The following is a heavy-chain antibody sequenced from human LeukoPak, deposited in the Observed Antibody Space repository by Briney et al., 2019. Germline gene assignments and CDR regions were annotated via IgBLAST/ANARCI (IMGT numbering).Heavy chain of an antibody. V-gene: IGHV1-18*01. Sequence: GASVKVSCKASGYTLTSYGISWVRQAPGQGLEWMGWISAYNGNTNYAQKLQGRVTMTTDTSTSTAYMELRSLRSDDTAVYYCARDSVSYSSSWYFPDYWGQGTLVTVSS. CDR2: ISAYNGNT. CDR3: ARDSVSYSSSWYFPDY. J-gene: IGHJ4*02. D-gene: IGHD6-13*01. CDR1: GYTLTSYG.